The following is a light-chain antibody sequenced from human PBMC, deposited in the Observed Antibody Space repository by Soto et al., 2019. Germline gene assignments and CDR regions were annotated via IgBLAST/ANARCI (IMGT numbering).Light chain of an antibody. CDR3: TVWDDSLRGRL. J-gene: IGLJ2*01. CDR1: SSNIESNF. Sequence: QAVVTQPPSASGTPGQRVTISCSGSSSNIESNFVYWYQQFPGTAPRLLIYRNNQGPSGVPDRFSGSKSGTSASLAISALRSEDEADYYCTVWDDSLRGRLFGGGTKVTVL. V-gene: IGLV1-47*01. CDR2: RNN.